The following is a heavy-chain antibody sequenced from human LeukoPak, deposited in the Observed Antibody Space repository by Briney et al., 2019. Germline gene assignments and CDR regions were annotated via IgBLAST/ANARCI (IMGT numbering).Heavy chain of an antibody. V-gene: IGHV3-7*01. D-gene: IGHD6-6*01. CDR1: GFTFTRYW. Sequence: GGSLRLSCAASGFTFTRYWMCWVRQAPGKELEWVANIDQDGSEQYYLDSVEGRFTISRDNAKNSLYLQMDNLRAEDTAVYYCSNGIYSSSYWGRGTLVTVSS. CDR2: IDQDGSEQ. CDR3: SNGIYSSSY. J-gene: IGHJ4*02.